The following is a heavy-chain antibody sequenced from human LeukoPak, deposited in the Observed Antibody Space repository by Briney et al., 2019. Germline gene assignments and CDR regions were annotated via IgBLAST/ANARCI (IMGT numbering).Heavy chain of an antibody. V-gene: IGHV4-4*07. J-gene: IGHJ5*02. Sequence: SETLSLTCTVSGGSINSYYWSWLRQPAERGLEWIRRIYASGSTTHNPSLRSRVAVSMDTSKNQFSLRLTSVTAADTAVYYCTRDSGTTGVVKFDPWGQGILVTVSS. D-gene: IGHD4-23*01. CDR2: IYASGST. CDR3: TRDSGTTGVVKFDP. CDR1: GGSINSYY.